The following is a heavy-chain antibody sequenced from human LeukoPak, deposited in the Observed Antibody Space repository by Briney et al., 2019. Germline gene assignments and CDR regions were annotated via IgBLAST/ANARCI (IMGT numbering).Heavy chain of an antibody. J-gene: IGHJ3*02. CDR1: GYTFTSYG. CDR3: ARDVCSSTSCRGNAFDI. CDR2: ISAYNDNT. Sequence: ASVTVSCKASGYTFTSYGISWVRQAPGQGLEWMGWISAYNDNTNYAQKLQGRVTMTTDTSTSTAYMELRSLRSDDTAVYYCARDVCSSTSCRGNAFDIWGQGTMVTVSS. V-gene: IGHV1-18*01. D-gene: IGHD2-2*01.